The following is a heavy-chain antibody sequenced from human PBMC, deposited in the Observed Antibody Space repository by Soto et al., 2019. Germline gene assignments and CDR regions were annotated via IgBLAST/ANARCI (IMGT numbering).Heavy chain of an antibody. V-gene: IGHV3-7*01. CDR3: ARDWVGKVAATPAFDI. CDR1: GFTFSSYW. CDR2: IKQDGSEK. Sequence: GGSLRLSCAASGFTFSSYWMSWVRQAPGKGLEWVANIKQDGSEKYYVDSVKGRFTISRDNAKNSLYLQMNRLRAEDTAVYYCARDWVGKVAATPAFDIGGQGTMVTVSS. D-gene: IGHD2-15*01. J-gene: IGHJ3*02.